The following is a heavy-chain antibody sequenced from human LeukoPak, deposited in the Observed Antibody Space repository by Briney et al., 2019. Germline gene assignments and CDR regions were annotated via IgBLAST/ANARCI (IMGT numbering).Heavy chain of an antibody. V-gene: IGHV3-7*01. Sequence: PGGSLRLSCAASGLTFSNYWMRWVRQAPGKGLEWVANINRDGSGKYYVDSVKGRFIISRDNAKNSLYLQMNSLGADDTAVYYCEGGPGYWGQGTLVAVSS. CDR3: EGGPGY. CDR2: INRDGSGK. J-gene: IGHJ4*02. D-gene: IGHD2-15*01. CDR1: GLTFSNYW.